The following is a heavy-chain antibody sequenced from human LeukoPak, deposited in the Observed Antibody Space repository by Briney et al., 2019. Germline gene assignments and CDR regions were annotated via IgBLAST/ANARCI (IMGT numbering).Heavy chain of an antibody. V-gene: IGHV3-48*03. CDR1: GFTFSSYE. CDR3: AREGAAVDYYYGMDV. Sequence: GGSLRLSCAASGFTFSSYEMNWVRQAPGKGLEWVSYISSSGSTIYYADSVKGRFTISRDNAKNSLHLQMNSLRAEDTAVYYCAREGAAVDYYYGMDVWGQGTTVTVSS. J-gene: IGHJ6*02. CDR2: ISSSGSTI. D-gene: IGHD6-13*01.